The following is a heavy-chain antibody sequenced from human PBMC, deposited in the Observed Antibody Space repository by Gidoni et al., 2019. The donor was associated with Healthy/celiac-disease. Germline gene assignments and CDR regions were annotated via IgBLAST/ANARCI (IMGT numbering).Heavy chain of an antibody. D-gene: IGHD3-22*01. CDR3: ARTIRRGGYYYFDY. J-gene: IGHJ4*02. V-gene: IGHV4-34*01. CDR1: GGSFSGYY. Sequence: QVQLQQWGAGLLKPSETLSLTCAVYGGSFSGYYWSWIRQPPGKGLEWIGEINHSGSTNYNPSLKSRVTISVDTSKNQFSLKLSSVTAADTAVYYCARTIRRGGYYYFDYWGQGTLVTVSS. CDR2: INHSGST.